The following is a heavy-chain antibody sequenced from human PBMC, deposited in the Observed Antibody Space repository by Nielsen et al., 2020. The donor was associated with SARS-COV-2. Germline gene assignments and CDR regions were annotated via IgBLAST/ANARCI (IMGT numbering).Heavy chain of an antibody. J-gene: IGHJ4*02. Sequence: LKISCAASGFTFSNYGMHWVRQAPGKGLEWVAVIWAAGNNQFYSNSVKGRFTISRDNSRNTMFLEMNSLRAEDTALYYCASLGYCSGGKCYQDYWGQGTMVTVSS. D-gene: IGHD2-15*01. CDR3: ASLGYCSGGKCYQDY. CDR1: GFTFSNYG. V-gene: IGHV3-33*03. CDR2: IWAAGNNQ.